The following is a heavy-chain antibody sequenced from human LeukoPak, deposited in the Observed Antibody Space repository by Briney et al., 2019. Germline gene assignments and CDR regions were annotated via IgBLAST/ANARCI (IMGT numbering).Heavy chain of an antibody. Sequence: SVKVSCKASGGTFSSYAISWVRQAPGQGLEWMGGITPIFGTANYAQKFQGRVTITTDESTSTAYMELSSLRSEDTAVYYCASPIVATIPSLDYWGQGTLVTVSS. J-gene: IGHJ4*02. CDR2: ITPIFGTA. CDR1: GGTFSSYA. D-gene: IGHD5-12*01. CDR3: ASPIVATIPSLDY. V-gene: IGHV1-69*05.